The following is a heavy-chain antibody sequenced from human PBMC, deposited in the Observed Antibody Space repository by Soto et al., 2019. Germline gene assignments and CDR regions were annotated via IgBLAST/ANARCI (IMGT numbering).Heavy chain of an antibody. J-gene: IGHJ6*02. CDR2: ISAYSGDT. CDR3: ARVRCSSTSCYFGEDYYYYGLDV. Sequence: QVQLVQPGAEVKKPGASVKVSCKASGYTFTSYGISWVRQAPGQGLEWMGWISAYSGDTNYVQNLQGRVTMTTDTSTSTAYMRLRSLRSDDTAVYYCARVRCSSTSCYFGEDYYYYGLDVWGQGTTVTVSS. V-gene: IGHV1-18*04. D-gene: IGHD2-2*01. CDR1: GYTFTSYG.